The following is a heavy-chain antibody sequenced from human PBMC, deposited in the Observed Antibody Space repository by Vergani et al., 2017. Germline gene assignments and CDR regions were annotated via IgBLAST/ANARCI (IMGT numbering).Heavy chain of an antibody. CDR3: TTDPLRYFDWSFRAPNWFDP. Sequence: EVQLLESGGGLVQPGGSLRLSCAASGFTFSSYAMSWVRQAPGKGLEWVSAISGSGGSTYYADSVKGRFTISRDNSKNPLYLQMNSLRAEDTAVYYCTTDPLRYFDWSFRAPNWFDPWGQGTLVTVSS. V-gene: IGHV3-23*01. D-gene: IGHD3-9*01. J-gene: IGHJ5*02. CDR1: GFTFSSYA. CDR2: ISGSGGST.